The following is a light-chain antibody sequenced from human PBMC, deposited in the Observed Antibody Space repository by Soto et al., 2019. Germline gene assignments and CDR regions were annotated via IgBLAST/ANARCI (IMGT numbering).Light chain of an antibody. V-gene: IGKV3-20*01. J-gene: IGKJ3*01. Sequence: EIVLTQSPGTLSFSPGERATLTCRAGQSVYNNYLAWFQQKPGQPPRLLIYASSSRATGVPDRFSGFGSETDFTLTISRLEPEDLAVYYCQQYGSSPFTFGPGTKVDLK. CDR2: ASS. CDR3: QQYGSSPFT. CDR1: QSVYNNY.